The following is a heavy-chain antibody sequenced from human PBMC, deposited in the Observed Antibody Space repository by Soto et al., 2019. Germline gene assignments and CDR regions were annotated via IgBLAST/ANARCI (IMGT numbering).Heavy chain of an antibody. V-gene: IGHV3-11*01. CDR1: GFTFSDYY. CDR3: AAGSSITGTNEGNDAFDI. D-gene: IGHD1-20*01. Sequence: VGSLRLSCAASGFTFSDYYMSWIRQAPGKGLEWVSYISSSGSTIYYADSVKGRFTISRDNAKNSLYLQMNSLRAEDTAVYYCAAGSSITGTNEGNDAFDIWGQGTMVTVSS. CDR2: ISSSGSTI. J-gene: IGHJ3*02.